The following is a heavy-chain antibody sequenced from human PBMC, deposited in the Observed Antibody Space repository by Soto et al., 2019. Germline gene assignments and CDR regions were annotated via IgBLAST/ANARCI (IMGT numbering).Heavy chain of an antibody. CDR1: GGSISSYY. CDR2: IYTSGST. D-gene: IGHD6-13*01. Sequence: SETLSLTCNVSGGSISSYYWSWIRQPAGKGLEWIGRIYTSGSTNYNPSLKSRVTMSVDTSKNQFSLKLSSVTAADTAVYYCARAPTPIAAAGTGFSGFDYWGQGTLVTVSS. CDR3: ARAPTPIAAAGTGFSGFDY. V-gene: IGHV4-4*07. J-gene: IGHJ4*02.